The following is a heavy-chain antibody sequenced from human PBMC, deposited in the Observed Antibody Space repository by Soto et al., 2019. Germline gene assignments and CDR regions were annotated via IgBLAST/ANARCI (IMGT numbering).Heavy chain of an antibody. CDR2: IIPILNIA. CDR1: GGTFRTST. J-gene: IGHJ6*02. CDR3: ARSVAVYVDTNMFSAYGMDV. V-gene: IGHV1-69*02. Sequence: QVQLVQSGAEVKRPGSSVQVSCKASGGTFRTSTISWVRQAPGQGLEWMGRIIPILNIANYAQKFQRRVTFKADKSTSTAYMDMGSLRSEDMAVYYCARSVAVYVDTNMFSAYGMDVWGQGTTVTVSS. D-gene: IGHD5-18*01.